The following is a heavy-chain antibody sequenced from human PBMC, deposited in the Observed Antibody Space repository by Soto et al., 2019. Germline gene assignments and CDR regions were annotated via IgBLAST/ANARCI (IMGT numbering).Heavy chain of an antibody. CDR3: ATTVTTVDY. D-gene: IGHD4-17*01. Sequence: EVHLVESGGGSVQPGGSLRLSCAASGFTVSGYGMNWVRQAPGKGLEWISYITSSGSLIYYADSLKGRFTISRDNAKNSLFLQMNSLRAEDTAVYYCATTVTTVDYLGQGTLVTVSS. CDR2: ITSSGSLI. J-gene: IGHJ4*02. CDR1: GFTVSGYG. V-gene: IGHV3-48*03.